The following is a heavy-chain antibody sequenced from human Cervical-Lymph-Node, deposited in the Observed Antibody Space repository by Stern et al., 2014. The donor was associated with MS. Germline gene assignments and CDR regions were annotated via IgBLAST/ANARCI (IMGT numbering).Heavy chain of an antibody. Sequence: VQLLESGGGVVQPGNSLRLSCAASGFAFSSYVMHWVRQAPGKGLEWVSLIWYDGSNNFYSDSVKCRFNISRDNSKNTVYLHLNSLRVEVTAVYYCMISSVTVGAPSSWGQGTLVTVSS. CDR3: MISSVTVGAPSS. J-gene: IGHJ1*01. CDR1: GFAFSSYV. V-gene: IGHV3-33*01. D-gene: IGHD3/OR15-3a*01. CDR2: IWYDGSNN.